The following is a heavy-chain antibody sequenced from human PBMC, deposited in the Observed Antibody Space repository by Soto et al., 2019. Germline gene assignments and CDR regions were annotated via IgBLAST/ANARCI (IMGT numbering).Heavy chain of an antibody. Sequence: SETLSLTCAVYGGSFSGYYWSWIRQPPGKGLEWIGELNDSGGTNYNASLKSRVSISGDTSKNQFSLKLSFVTAADTAVYYCARDPGYCTNGVCPIFDFWGQGVLVTVSS. CDR2: LNDSGGT. D-gene: IGHD2-8*01. V-gene: IGHV4-34*01. J-gene: IGHJ4*02. CDR1: GGSFSGYY. CDR3: ARDPGYCTNGVCPIFDF.